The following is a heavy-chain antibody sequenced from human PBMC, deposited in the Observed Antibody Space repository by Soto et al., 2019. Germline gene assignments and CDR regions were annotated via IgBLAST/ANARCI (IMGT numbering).Heavy chain of an antibody. V-gene: IGHV3-30-3*01. CDR3: ARDLGIDY. Sequence: QVQLVESGGGVVQPGRSLRLSCAASGFTFSSYAMHWVHQAPGKGLEWVAVISYDGSNKYYADSVKGRFTISRDNSKNTLYLQMNSLRAEDTAVYYCARDLGIDYWGQGTLVTVSS. J-gene: IGHJ4*02. CDR2: ISYDGSNK. CDR1: GFTFSSYA.